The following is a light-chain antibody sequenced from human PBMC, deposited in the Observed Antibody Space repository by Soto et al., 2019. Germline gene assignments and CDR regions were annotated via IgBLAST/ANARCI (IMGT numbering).Light chain of an antibody. CDR2: SAS. CDR3: QQYYSTPYT. Sequence: DIVMTQPPDSLAVSLGERATINCKSSQSVLYRSNNRHYLAWYQQKPGQPPKLLIYSASSRASGVPDRFSGSGSGTDFTLTISSLQAEDVAAYHCQQYYSTPYTFGQGTKLEIK. J-gene: IGKJ2*01. V-gene: IGKV4-1*01. CDR1: QSVLYRSNNRHY.